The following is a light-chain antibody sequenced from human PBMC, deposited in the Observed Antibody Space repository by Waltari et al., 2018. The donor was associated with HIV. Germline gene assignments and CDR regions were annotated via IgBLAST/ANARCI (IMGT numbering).Light chain of an antibody. Sequence: SYELTQPPSVSVSPGQPARITCSGDAFPRRYGYWYQQKPGQAPALVIYKGSERPSGIPERFSGSSSGTTVTLTISGVQAEDEADYHCQSADSSGTYVVFGGGTKLTVL. V-gene: IGLV3-25*03. J-gene: IGLJ2*01. CDR2: KGS. CDR3: QSADSSGTYVV. CDR1: AFPRRY.